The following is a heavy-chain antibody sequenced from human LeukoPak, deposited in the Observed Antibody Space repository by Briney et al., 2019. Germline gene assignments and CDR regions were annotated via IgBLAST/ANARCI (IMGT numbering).Heavy chain of an antibody. J-gene: IGHJ4*02. D-gene: IGHD3-3*01. V-gene: IGHV3-30*01. CDR3: ARDGDTIFGVVIIPGVSFDY. CDR1: GFTFSSYA. Sequence: GGSLRLSCAASGFTFSSYAMHWVRQAPGKGLEWVAVISYDGSNKYYADSVKGRFTISRDNSKNTLYLQMNSLRAEDTAVYYCARDGDTIFGVVIIPGVSFDYWGQGTLVTVSS. CDR2: ISYDGSNK.